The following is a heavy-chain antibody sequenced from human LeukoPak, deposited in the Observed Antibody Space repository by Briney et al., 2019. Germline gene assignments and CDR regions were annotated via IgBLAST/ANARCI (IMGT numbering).Heavy chain of an antibody. Sequence: ASVKVSCKASGYTFTSYYMHWVRQAPGQGLEWMGIINPSGGSTSYAQKFQGRVTMTRDTSTSTVYMELSSPRSEDTAVYYCAREVGIAAAGSYYYYGMDVWGQGTTVTVSS. CDR2: INPSGGST. CDR1: GYTFTSYY. D-gene: IGHD6-13*01. J-gene: IGHJ6*02. V-gene: IGHV1-46*01. CDR3: AREVGIAAAGSYYYYGMDV.